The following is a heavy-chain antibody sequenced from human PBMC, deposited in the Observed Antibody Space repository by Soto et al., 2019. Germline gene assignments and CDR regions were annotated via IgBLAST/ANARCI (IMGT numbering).Heavy chain of an antibody. CDR1: GFTFSHAR. CDR2: IKSKADGETK. V-gene: IGHV3-15*01. J-gene: IGHJ5*02. D-gene: IGHD4-4*01. Sequence: EMHLVDSGGGLVKPGGSLRLSCAASGFTFSHARMSWVRQAPGKGLEWVGRIKSKADGETKDYGAPVRGRFTISRDDSQDILYLHMNSLRIEDTAVYYCCVIKRRDQYSTSGYWFDPWGPGTLVTVSP. CDR3: CVIKRRDQYSTSGYWFDP.